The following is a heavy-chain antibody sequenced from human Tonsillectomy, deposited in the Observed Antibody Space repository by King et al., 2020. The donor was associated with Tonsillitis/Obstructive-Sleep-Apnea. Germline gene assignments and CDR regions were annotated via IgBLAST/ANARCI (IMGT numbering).Heavy chain of an antibody. J-gene: IGHJ6*02. CDR1: GFTFSSYA. CDR3: AKDQGLYYDGMDV. Sequence: VQLVESGGGLVQPGGSLRLSCAASGFTFSSYAMNRVRQAPGKGLEWVSAISGSGGSTYYADSVKGRFTISRDKSKNTRYLQMNSLRAEDTAVYYCAKDQGLYYDGMDVWGQGTTVTVSS. V-gene: IGHV3-23*04. CDR2: ISGSGGST.